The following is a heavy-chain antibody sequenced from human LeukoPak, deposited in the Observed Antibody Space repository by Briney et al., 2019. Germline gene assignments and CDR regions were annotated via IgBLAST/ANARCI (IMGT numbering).Heavy chain of an antibody. J-gene: IGHJ4*02. CDR1: GYTFASHY. V-gene: IGHV1-46*01. D-gene: IGHD6-19*01. Sequence: ASVKVSCKASGYTFASHYMHWVRQAPGQGLEWMGVINPSGGSPTYAQKFQGRVNMTRDTSTSTFYMELSSLRSEDTAMYYCARKYSYNSGGLDHWGQGALVTAPS. CDR3: ARKYSYNSGGLDH. CDR2: INPSGGSP.